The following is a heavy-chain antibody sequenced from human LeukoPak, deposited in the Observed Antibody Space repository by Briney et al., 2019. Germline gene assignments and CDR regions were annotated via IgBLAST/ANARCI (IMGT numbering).Heavy chain of an antibody. V-gene: IGHV3-21*01. CDR2: ISSSSSYI. J-gene: IGHJ4*02. Sequence: GGSLRLSCAASGFTFSSYSMNWVRQAPGKGLEWVSSISSSSSYIYYADSVKGRFTISRDNAKNSLYLQMNSLRAEDTAVYYCARVMCRSTSCPPDYWGQGTLVTVSS. CDR1: GFTFSSYS. CDR3: ARVMCRSTSCPPDY. D-gene: IGHD2-2*01.